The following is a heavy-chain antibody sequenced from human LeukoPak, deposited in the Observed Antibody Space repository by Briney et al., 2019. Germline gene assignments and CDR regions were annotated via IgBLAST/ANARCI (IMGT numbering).Heavy chain of an antibody. Sequence: SETLSLTCTVSGGSISSYYWSWNRQPPGKGLEWIGYIYYSGSTNYNPSLKSRVTISVDTSKNQFSLKLSSVTAADTAVYYCATGSGSYSNWFDPWGQGTLVTVSS. J-gene: IGHJ5*02. CDR1: GGSISSYY. CDR3: ATGSGSYSNWFDP. V-gene: IGHV4-59*01. CDR2: IYYSGST. D-gene: IGHD3-10*01.